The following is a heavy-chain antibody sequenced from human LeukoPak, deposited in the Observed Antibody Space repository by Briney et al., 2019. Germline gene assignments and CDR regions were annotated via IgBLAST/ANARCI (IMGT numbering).Heavy chain of an antibody. V-gene: IGHV1-8*01. CDR2: MNPNSGNT. Sequence: GASVKVSCKASGYTFTSYDINWVRQATGQGLEWMGWMNPNSGNTGYAQKFQGRVTMTRDTSISTAYMELSRLRSDDTAVYYCTRDLGLYSGYGIGWFDPWGQGTLVTVSS. D-gene: IGHD5-12*01. CDR1: GYTFTSYD. J-gene: IGHJ5*02. CDR3: TRDLGLYSGYGIGWFDP.